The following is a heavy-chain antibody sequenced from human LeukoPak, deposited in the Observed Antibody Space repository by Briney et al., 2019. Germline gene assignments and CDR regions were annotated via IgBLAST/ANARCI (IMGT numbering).Heavy chain of an antibody. V-gene: IGHV3-30*18. Sequence: PGRSLRLSCAASGFTFSTSGMHCVRQAPGKGLDWVAVISYDGSNKYYADSVKGRFTISRDNYKNTLYLQMNSLRAEDTAVYYCAKGGYGDYQFDYWGQGTLVTVSS. CDR1: GFTFSTSG. J-gene: IGHJ4*02. CDR2: ISYDGSNK. CDR3: AKGGYGDYQFDY. D-gene: IGHD4-17*01.